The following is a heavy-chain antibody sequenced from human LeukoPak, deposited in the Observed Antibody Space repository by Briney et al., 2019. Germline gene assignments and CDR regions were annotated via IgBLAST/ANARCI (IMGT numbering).Heavy chain of an antibody. D-gene: IGHD4-17*01. Sequence: GGSLRLSCAASGFTFTRYAMNWVRQAPGKGLEWVSAITRSGDSTFYADSVKGRFTISRDNPKNTLYLQMNSLRVEDTAVYYCAKDHPGDFLCWGQGTLVTVSS. CDR3: AKDHPGDFLC. J-gene: IGHJ4*02. V-gene: IGHV3-23*01. CDR1: GFTFTRYA. CDR2: ITRSGDST.